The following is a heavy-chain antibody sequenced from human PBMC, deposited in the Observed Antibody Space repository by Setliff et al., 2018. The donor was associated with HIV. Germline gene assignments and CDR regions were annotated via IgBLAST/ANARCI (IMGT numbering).Heavy chain of an antibody. CDR1: SGSISSHY. CDR2: IYYSGST. Sequence: TLSLTCAVSSGSISSHYRSWIRQPPGKGLEWIGYIYYSGSTIYNPSLKSRVAISVDTSKNQFSLKLTSVTAADTAVYYCARDQRTAVAGTYYWGQGTLVTVSS. V-gene: IGHV4-59*11. D-gene: IGHD6-19*01. J-gene: IGHJ4*02. CDR3: ARDQRTAVAGTYY.